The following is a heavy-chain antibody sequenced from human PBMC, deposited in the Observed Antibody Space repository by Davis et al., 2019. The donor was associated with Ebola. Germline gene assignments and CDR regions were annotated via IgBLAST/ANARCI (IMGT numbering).Heavy chain of an antibody. D-gene: IGHD3-10*01. CDR2: INHSGST. J-gene: IGHJ4*02. Sequence: MPGGSLRLSCAASGFTFSNYAMSWIRQPPGKGLEWIGEINHSGSTNYNPSLKSRVTISIDTSKKQISLNLTSVTAADTAVYYCARGQSGSDYSLWQYWGQGTLVTVSS. CDR1: GFTFSNYA. CDR3: ARGQSGSDYSLWQY. V-gene: IGHV4-34*01.